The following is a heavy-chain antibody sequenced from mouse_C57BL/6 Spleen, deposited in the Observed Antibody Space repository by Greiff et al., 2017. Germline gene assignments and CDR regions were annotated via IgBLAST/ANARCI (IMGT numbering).Heavy chain of an antibody. CDR3: ASPDSSGVFAY. D-gene: IGHD3-2*02. Sequence: EVMLVESGGGLVQPGGSLSLSCAASGFTFTDYYMSWVRQPPGKALEWLGFIRNKANGYTTEYSASVTGRFTISRDNSQSILYLQMNALRAEDSATYYCASPDSSGVFAYGGQGTLVTVSA. CDR2: IRNKANGYTT. V-gene: IGHV7-3*01. CDR1: GFTFTDYY. J-gene: IGHJ3*01.